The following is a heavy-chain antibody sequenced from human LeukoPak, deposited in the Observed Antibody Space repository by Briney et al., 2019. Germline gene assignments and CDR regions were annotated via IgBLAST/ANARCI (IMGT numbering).Heavy chain of an antibody. D-gene: IGHD3-10*01. CDR3: ARVLPGEGMAGDY. CDR1: GGSISSSSYY. V-gene: IGHV4-39*07. CDR2: IYYSGST. J-gene: IGHJ4*02. Sequence: SETLSLTCTVSGGSISSSSYYWGWIRQPPGKGLEWIGSIYYSGSTYYNPSLKSRVTISVDTSKNQFSLKLSSVTAADTAVYYCARVLPGEGMAGDYWGQGTLVTVSS.